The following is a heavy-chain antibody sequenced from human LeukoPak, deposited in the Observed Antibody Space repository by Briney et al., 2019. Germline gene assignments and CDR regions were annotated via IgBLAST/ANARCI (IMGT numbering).Heavy chain of an antibody. D-gene: IGHD2-15*01. CDR1: GGSISSSNYY. J-gene: IGHJ5*02. V-gene: IGHV4-39*07. CDR2: IYNSGST. Sequence: SETLSLTCTVSGGSISSSNYYWGWIRQPPGKGLEWIGSIYNSGSTYYNPSLKSRVTISLDTSKNQFSLKLRSVTAADTAVYYCARGSATNWFDPWGQGTLVTVSS. CDR3: ARGSATNWFDP.